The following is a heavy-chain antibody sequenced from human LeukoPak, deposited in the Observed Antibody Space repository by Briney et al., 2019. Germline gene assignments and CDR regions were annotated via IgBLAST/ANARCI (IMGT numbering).Heavy chain of an antibody. CDR1: GFTFSDYY. CDR3: ARADCSSTSCYELDY. V-gene: IGHV3-11*04. D-gene: IGHD2-2*01. Sequence: GGSLRLSCAGSGFTFSDYYMSWIRQAPGKGLEWVSYISSNDSTIKYTDSVKGRFTISRDNAKNSLFLQMHSLRADGTAVYYCARADCSSTSCYELDYWGQGTLVTVSS. CDR2: ISSNDSTI. J-gene: IGHJ4*02.